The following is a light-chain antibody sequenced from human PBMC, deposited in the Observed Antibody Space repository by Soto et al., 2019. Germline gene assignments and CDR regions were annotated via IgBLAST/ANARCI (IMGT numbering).Light chain of an antibody. CDR2: GAS. V-gene: IGKV3-20*01. CDR1: QSVSSNF. Sequence: PGERATLSCRASQSVSSNFLAWYQQKPGQAPRLLIYGASTRATGIPDRFSGSGSATDFTLTISGLEPEDFAVYFCQQYATPPLTFGGGTKVEIK. CDR3: QQYATPPLT. J-gene: IGKJ4*01.